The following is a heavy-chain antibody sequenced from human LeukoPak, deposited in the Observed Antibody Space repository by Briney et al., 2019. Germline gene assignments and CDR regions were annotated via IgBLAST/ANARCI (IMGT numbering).Heavy chain of an antibody. V-gene: IGHV3-13*04. J-gene: IGHJ4*02. CDR3: GRGAKGATLYY. Sequence: GGSLRLSCAASGFTFSSFDMHWVRQATGKGLEWVSAIGTAGDTYYPGSVKGRFTISRENAKNSLFLQMNSLRAGDTAVYYCGRGAKGATLYYWGERTLGTASS. D-gene: IGHD5-12*01. CDR1: GFTFSSFD. CDR2: IGTAGDT.